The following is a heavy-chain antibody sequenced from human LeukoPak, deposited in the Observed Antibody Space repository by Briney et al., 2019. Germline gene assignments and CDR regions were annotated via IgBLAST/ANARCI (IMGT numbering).Heavy chain of an antibody. Sequence: GGSLRLSCAASGFTFSSYEMNWVRQAPGKGLEWVSYISSSGSTIYYADSVKGRFTISRDNAKNSLYLQMNSLRAEDTAVYYCARGGYNWNDVLWLEAVYYFDYWGQGTLVTVSS. CDR3: ARGGYNWNDVLWLEAVYYFDY. CDR2: ISSSGSTI. J-gene: IGHJ4*02. V-gene: IGHV3-48*03. D-gene: IGHD1-1*01. CDR1: GFTFSSYE.